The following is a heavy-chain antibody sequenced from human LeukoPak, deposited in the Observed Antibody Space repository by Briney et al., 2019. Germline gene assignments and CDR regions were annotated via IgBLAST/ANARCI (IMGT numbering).Heavy chain of an antibody. D-gene: IGHD2-15*01. J-gene: IGHJ5*02. CDR2: ISSSSSYT. CDR3: ARGGSGGRSWFDP. CDR1: GFTFSDYF. V-gene: IGHV3-11*05. Sequence: GGSLRLSCAASGFTFSDYFMSWIRQAQGNGLEWVSNISSSSSYTNYADSVKGRFTISRDNAKSSLYLQMNSLTAEDTAVYYCARGGSGGRSWFDPWGQGTLLTVSS.